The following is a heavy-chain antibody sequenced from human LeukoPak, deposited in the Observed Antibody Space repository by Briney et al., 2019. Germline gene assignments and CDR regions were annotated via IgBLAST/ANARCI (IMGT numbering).Heavy chain of an antibody. CDR1: GYTFTSYG. V-gene: IGHV1-18*01. Sequence: ASVKVSCKASGYTFTSYGISWVRQAPGQGLEWMGWISAYNGNTNYAQKLQGRVTMTTDTSTSTAYMELRSLRSYDTAVYYCARDSLQLWSDDAFDIWGQGTMVTVSS. J-gene: IGHJ3*02. CDR2: ISAYNGNT. CDR3: ARDSLQLWSDDAFDI. D-gene: IGHD5-18*01.